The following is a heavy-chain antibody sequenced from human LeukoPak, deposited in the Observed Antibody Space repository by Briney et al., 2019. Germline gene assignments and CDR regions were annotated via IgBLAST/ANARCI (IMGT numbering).Heavy chain of an antibody. Sequence: GGSLRLSCAASGFTFSSYSMNWVRQAPGKGLEWVSSISSSSSYIYYADSVKGRFTIFRDNAKNSLYLQMNSLRAEDTAVYYCARVRAVVAAPGEFWFDPWGQGTLVTVSS. D-gene: IGHD6-13*01. J-gene: IGHJ5*02. CDR1: GFTFSSYS. CDR2: ISSSSSYI. CDR3: ARVRAVVAAPGEFWFDP. V-gene: IGHV3-21*01.